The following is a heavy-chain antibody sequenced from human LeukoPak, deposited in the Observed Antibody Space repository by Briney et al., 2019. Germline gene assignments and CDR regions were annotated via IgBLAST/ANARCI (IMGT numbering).Heavy chain of an antibody. D-gene: IGHD3-9*01. CDR3: ARDRGRYFDGPQTDY. CDR1: GFTFSTYA. Sequence: PGGSLRLSCAASGFTFSTYAMHWVRQAPGKGLEWVAVITYDGSNKYYADSVKGRFTISRDNSKNTLYLQMNSLRAEDTAVYYCARDRGRYFDGPQTDYWGQGILVTVSS. J-gene: IGHJ4*02. V-gene: IGHV3-30-3*01. CDR2: ITYDGSNK.